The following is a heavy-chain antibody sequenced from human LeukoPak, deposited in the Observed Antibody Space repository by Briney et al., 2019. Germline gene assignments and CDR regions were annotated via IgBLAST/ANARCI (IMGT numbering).Heavy chain of an antibody. V-gene: IGHV4-30-4*08. CDR3: AREPGGDAFDI. CDR2: IYYSGSA. CDR1: GGSISSGDYY. D-gene: IGHD3-10*01. J-gene: IGHJ3*02. Sequence: SQTLSLTCTVSGGSISSGDYYWSWIRQPPGKGLEWIGYIYYSGSAYYNPSLKSRVTISVDTSKNQFSLKLSSVTAADTAVYYCAREPGGDAFDIWGQGTMVTVSS.